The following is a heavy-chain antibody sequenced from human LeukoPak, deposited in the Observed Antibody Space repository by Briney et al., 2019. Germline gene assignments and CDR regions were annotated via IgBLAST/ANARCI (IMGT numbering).Heavy chain of an antibody. J-gene: IGHJ4*02. CDR1: GFTFSDYY. V-gene: IGHV3-11*04. Sequence: GGSLRLPCAASGFTFSDYYMSWTRQAPGKGLEWVSYISSSGSTIYYADSVKGRFTISRDNAKNSLYLQMNSLRAEDTAVYYCARYYYDSSGYYYFDYWGQGTLVTVSS. CDR3: ARYYYDSSGYYYFDY. D-gene: IGHD3-22*01. CDR2: ISSSGSTI.